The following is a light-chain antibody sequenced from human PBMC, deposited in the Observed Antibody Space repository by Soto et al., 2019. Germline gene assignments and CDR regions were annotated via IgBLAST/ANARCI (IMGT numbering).Light chain of an antibody. J-gene: IGKJ1*01. CDR1: QSISSY. V-gene: IGKV1-39*01. CDR2: AAA. CDR3: QQSYSTPPWT. Sequence: DIQMTQSPSSLSASVGDRVTITCRASQSISSYLNWYQQKPGKAPKLLNYAAASLQSAVPSRFSGSGSGTDFTLTISSMQPEDFGTYHCQQSYSTPPWTFGQGTKVEIK.